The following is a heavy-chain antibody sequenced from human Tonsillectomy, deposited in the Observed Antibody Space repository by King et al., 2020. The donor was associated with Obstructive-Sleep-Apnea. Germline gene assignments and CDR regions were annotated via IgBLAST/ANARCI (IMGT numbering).Heavy chain of an antibody. Sequence: PLQESGPGLVKPSETLSLTCTVSGGSISSSSYYWGWIRQPPGQGLEWIGSIYYSGSTYYNPSLKSRVTISVDTSKNQFSLKLSSVTAADTAVYYCASGNYDFWSGYYKYNWFDPWGQGTLVTVSS. V-gene: IGHV4-39*07. J-gene: IGHJ5*02. CDR3: ASGNYDFWSGYYKYNWFDP. CDR2: IYYSGST. CDR1: GGSISSSSYY. D-gene: IGHD3-3*01.